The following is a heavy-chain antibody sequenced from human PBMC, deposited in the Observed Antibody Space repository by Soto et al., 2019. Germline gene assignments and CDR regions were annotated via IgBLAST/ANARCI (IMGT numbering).Heavy chain of an antibody. CDR3: ARDSGWPILRFDN. D-gene: IGHD3-10*01. CDR1: DFDLSIYG. V-gene: IGHV3-30*03. CDR2: SSYDGRET. Sequence: HPGGSLRLSCAASDFDLSIYGIHWVRQAPGKGLEWVAASSYDGRETFYADSAKGRFTVSKEMSKNTAFLQMNALRHEDTAVYFCARDSGWPILRFDNWGQATPVTVSS. J-gene: IGHJ4*02.